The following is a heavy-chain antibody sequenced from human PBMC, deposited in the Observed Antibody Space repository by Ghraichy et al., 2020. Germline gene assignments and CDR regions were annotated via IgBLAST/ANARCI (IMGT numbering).Heavy chain of an antibody. CDR2: MSYDGSEK. D-gene: IGHD1-26*01. CDR1: GFIFSNYG. Sequence: GGSLRLSCAASGFIFSNYGMHWVRQAPGKGLEWVAVMSYDGSEKYYADSVKDRFTVSGDKSKNTVFLQMNSLRAEDTAVYYCARDMDDYRELYYFYYMDVWGRGTTVTVSS. V-gene: IGHV3-30*03. J-gene: IGHJ6*03. CDR3: ARDMDDYRELYYFYYMDV.